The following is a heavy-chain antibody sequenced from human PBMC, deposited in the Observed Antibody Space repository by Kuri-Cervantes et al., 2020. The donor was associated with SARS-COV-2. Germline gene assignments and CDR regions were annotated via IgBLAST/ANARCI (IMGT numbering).Heavy chain of an antibody. CDR2: MNPNSGNT. CDR3: ARGTTVVKVDI. J-gene: IGHJ3*02. V-gene: IGHV1-8*01. Sequence: ASVKVSCKASGYTFTSYDIDWVRQATGQGLEWMGWMNPNSGNTGYAQKFQGRVTMTRNTSISTAYMELSSLGSEDTAVYYCARGTTVVKVDIWGQGTMVTVSS. CDR1: GYTFTSYD. D-gene: IGHD4-23*01.